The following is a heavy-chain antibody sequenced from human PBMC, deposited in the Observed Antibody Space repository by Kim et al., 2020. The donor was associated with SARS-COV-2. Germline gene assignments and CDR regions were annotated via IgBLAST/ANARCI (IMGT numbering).Heavy chain of an antibody. Sequence: FTISRDNAKNTLYLQMNSRRAEDTAVYYCARDGRGYDILTGYQYVYYFDYWGQGTLVTVSS. D-gene: IGHD3-9*01. J-gene: IGHJ4*02. CDR3: ARDGRGYDILTGYQYVYYFDY. V-gene: IGHV3-30*07.